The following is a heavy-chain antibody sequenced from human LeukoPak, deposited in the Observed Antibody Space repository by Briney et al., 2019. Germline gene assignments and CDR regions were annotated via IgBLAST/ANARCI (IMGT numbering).Heavy chain of an antibody. CDR3: ARLPTFYYDSSGYHYDY. D-gene: IGHD3-22*01. V-gene: IGHV3-23*01. Sequence: GGSLRLSCAASGFTFSSYAMSWVRQAPGKGLEWVSAISGSGGSTYYADSVKGRFTISKDKSKNTLYLQMDNLRAEDTGVYFCARLPTFYYDSSGYHYDYWGQGTLVTVSS. CDR1: GFTFSSYA. J-gene: IGHJ4*02. CDR2: ISGSGGST.